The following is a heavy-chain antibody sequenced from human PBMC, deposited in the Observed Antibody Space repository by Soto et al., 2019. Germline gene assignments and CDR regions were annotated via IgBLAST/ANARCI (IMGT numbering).Heavy chain of an antibody. CDR2: ISGSGGST. CDR3: AKDRYYYDSSGYSPPDY. CDR1: GFTFSSYA. D-gene: IGHD3-22*01. V-gene: IGHV3-23*01. Sequence: PGGSLRLSCAASGFTFSSYAMSWVRRAPGKGLEWVSAISGSGGSTYYADSVKGRFTISRDNSKNTLYLQMNSLRAEDTAVYYCAKDRYYYDSSGYSPPDYWGQGTLVTVSS. J-gene: IGHJ4*02.